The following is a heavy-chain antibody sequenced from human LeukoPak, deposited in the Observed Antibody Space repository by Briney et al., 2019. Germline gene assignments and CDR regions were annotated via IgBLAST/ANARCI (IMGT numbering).Heavy chain of an antibody. CDR2: IRFDGSKK. J-gene: IGHJ4*02. CDR3: ARGRDFGGGKGDYNY. CDR1: GFSFSIYG. D-gene: IGHD4/OR15-4a*01. V-gene: IGHV3-30*02. Sequence: PGGSLRLSCAASGFSFSIYGMYWVRQAPGKGLESVAYIRFDGSKKDYADSVKGRFTISRDNSKDTVYLQMNSLRAEDTAVYYCARGRDFGGGKGDYNYWGQGTLVTVSS.